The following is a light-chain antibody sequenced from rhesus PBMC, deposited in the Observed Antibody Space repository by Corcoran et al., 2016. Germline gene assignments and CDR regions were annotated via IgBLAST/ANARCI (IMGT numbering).Light chain of an antibody. V-gene: IGKV1-69*01. Sequence: DIQMTQSPSSLSASVGDRVTITCRASQGISNWLAWYQQKPGKAPKLLIYRASNLETGVPSRSSGSGTGTDFTLTINSLQPEDIATYYCQQHDNTPYSFGQGTKVEIK. J-gene: IGKJ2*01. CDR3: QQHDNTPYS. CDR2: RAS. CDR1: QGISNW.